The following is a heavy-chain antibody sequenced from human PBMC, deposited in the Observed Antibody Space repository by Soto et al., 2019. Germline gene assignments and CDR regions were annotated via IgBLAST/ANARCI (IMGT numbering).Heavy chain of an antibody. V-gene: IGHV3-23*01. Sequence: GGSLRLSCAASGFTFSSYAMSWVRQAPGKGLEWVSAISGSGGSTYYADSVKGRFTISRDNSKNTLYLQMNSLRAEDTAVYYCAKRYCSGGSCYSSKAPDRYFDYWGQGTLVTVSS. CDR2: ISGSGGST. CDR1: GFTFSSYA. CDR3: AKRYCSGGSCYSSKAPDRYFDY. J-gene: IGHJ4*02. D-gene: IGHD2-15*01.